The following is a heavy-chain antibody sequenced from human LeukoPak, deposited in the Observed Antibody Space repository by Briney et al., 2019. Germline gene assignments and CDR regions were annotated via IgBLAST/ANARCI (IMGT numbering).Heavy chain of an antibody. CDR3: AKDLGSYYDFWSGYNY. CDR2: ISGSGGST. V-gene: IGHV3-23*01. Sequence: GGSLRLSCAASGFTFSTCAMNWVRQAPGKGLEWVSAISGSGGSTYYADSVKGRFTISRDNSKNTLYLQMNSLRAEDTAVYYCAKDLGSYYDFWSGYNYWGQGTLVTVSS. J-gene: IGHJ4*02. CDR1: GFTFSTCA. D-gene: IGHD3-3*01.